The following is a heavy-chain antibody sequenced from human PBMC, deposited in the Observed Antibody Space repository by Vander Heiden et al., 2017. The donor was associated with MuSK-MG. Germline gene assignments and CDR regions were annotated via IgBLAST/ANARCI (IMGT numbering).Heavy chain of an antibody. J-gene: IGHJ4*01. CDR1: AGTFSGYA. CDR3: ARGIAAAGTGY. V-gene: IGHV1-69*01. CDR2: IIPLVGTA. Sequence: QVQLVQSGAEVTKPGSSLKVSCKASAGTFSGYATSRVRPSPGQGLGWMGGIIPLVGTANYAQKFKGRVTITADESTSTAYRELGSLRSEDTAVYYCARGIAAAGTGYWGHGTLVIVSS. D-gene: IGHD6-13*01.